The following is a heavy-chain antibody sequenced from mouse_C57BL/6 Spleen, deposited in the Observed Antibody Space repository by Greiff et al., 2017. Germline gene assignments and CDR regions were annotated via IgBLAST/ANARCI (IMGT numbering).Heavy chain of an antibody. V-gene: IGHV1-26*01. CDR2: INPNNGGT. CDR1: GYTFTDYY. J-gene: IGHJ2*01. CDR3: ARDDEYDEGY. Sequence: VQLQQSGPELVKPGASVKISCKASGYTFTDYYMNWVKQSHGKSLVWIGVINPNNGGTSYNQKFKSKATLTGDKSSSTAYMELRSLTSEDSAVYYCARDDEYDEGYWGKGTTLTVSS. D-gene: IGHD2-14*01.